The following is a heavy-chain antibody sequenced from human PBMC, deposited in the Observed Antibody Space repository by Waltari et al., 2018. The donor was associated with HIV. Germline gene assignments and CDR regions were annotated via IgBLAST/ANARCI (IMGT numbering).Heavy chain of an antibody. Sequence: EVQLVESGGGLVKPGGSLRLSCAASGFTFSSYSMNWVRQAPGKGLWWVSSISSSSSYIYYADSVKGRFTISRDNAKTSLYLQMNSLRAEDTAVYYCATLVSSGWYYFDYWGQGTLVTVSS. CDR3: ATLVSSGWYYFDY. CDR2: ISSSSSYI. J-gene: IGHJ4*02. V-gene: IGHV3-21*01. CDR1: GFTFSSYS. D-gene: IGHD6-19*01.